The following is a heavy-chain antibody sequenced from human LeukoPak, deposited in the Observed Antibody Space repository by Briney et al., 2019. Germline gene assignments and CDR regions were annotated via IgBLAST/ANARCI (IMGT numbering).Heavy chain of an antibody. D-gene: IGHD3-16*02. J-gene: IGHJ4*02. CDR2: INPSGGST. V-gene: IGHV1-46*01. CDR3: ARDIHPGFIVVSPGY. CDR1: GYTFTSYY. Sequence: ASVTVSCTASGYTFTSYYMHWVRQAPGQGLEWMGIINPSGGSTSYAQKFQGRVTMTRDTSTSTVYMELSSLRSEDTAVYYCARDIHPGFIVVSPGYWGQGTLVTVSS.